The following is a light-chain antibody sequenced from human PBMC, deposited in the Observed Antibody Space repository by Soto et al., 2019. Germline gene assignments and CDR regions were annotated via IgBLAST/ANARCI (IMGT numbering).Light chain of an antibody. J-gene: IGKJ5*01. CDR1: QSISSY. Sequence: DIQMTQSPSSLSASVGDRVTITCLASQSISSYLNWYQQKPAKAPKLLIYAASSLQSGVPSRFSGSGSGTDFTLTISSLQPEDFATYYCQQSYSTPSITFGQGTRLEIK. CDR2: AAS. V-gene: IGKV1-39*01. CDR3: QQSYSTPSIT.